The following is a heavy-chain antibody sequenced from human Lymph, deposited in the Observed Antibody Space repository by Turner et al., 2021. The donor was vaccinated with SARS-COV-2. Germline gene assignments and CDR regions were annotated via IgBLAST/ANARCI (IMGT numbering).Heavy chain of an antibody. CDR1: GFTFSSYA. CDR2: ISYDESDK. Sequence: QVQLVESGGGVVQPGRSLRLYCAASGFTFSSYAMHWVRQAPGKGREWVAFISYDESDKYYADSVKGRFTFSRDNSKNTLYLRMNSLRAEDTAVYNCARDRDSSGWVDYWGQGTLVTVSS. J-gene: IGHJ4*02. CDR3: ARDRDSSGWVDY. D-gene: IGHD3-22*01. V-gene: IGHV3-30*04.